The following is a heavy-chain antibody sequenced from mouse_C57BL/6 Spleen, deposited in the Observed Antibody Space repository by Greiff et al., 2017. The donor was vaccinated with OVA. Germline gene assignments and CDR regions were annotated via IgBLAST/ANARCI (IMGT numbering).Heavy chain of an antibody. J-gene: IGHJ2*01. Sequence: QVQLKQPGAELVKPGASVKLSCKASGYTFTSYWMQWVKQRPGQGLEWIGEIDPSDSYTNYNQKFKGKATLTVDTSSSTAYMQLSSLTSEDAAVYYCARPDYYGSSDFDYWGQGTTLTVSS. CDR3: ARPDYYGSSDFDY. D-gene: IGHD1-1*01. CDR2: IDPSDSYT. V-gene: IGHV1-50*01. CDR1: GYTFTSYW.